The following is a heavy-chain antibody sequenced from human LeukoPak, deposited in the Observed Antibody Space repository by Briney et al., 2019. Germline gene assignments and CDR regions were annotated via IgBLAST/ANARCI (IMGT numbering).Heavy chain of an antibody. CDR3: VKDGGRSGWDSFDY. V-gene: IGHV3-21*04. Sequence: PGGSLRLSCAASGFTFSSYSMNWVRQAPGKGLEWVSSISSSSSYIYYADSVKGRFTISRDNAKNSLYLQMNSLSIEETALYYCVKDGGRSGWDSFDYWGQGTLITVSS. J-gene: IGHJ4*02. CDR1: GFTFSSYS. D-gene: IGHD6-19*01. CDR2: ISSSSSYI.